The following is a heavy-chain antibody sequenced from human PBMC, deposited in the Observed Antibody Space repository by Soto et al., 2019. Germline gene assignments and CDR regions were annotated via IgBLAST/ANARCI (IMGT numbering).Heavy chain of an antibody. V-gene: IGHV4-39*01. D-gene: IGHD3-3*01. CDR2: IYYSGST. J-gene: IGHJ5*02. Sequence: QLQLQESGPGLVKPSETLSLTCTVSGGSISSSSYYWGWIRQPPGKGLEWIGSIYYSGSTYYNPSLKIRVTISVNTSKNQFSLKLSSGTAADTAVYYCARHDDTIFGPGWFDPWGKGTLVTVSS. CDR1: GGSISSSSYY. CDR3: ARHDDTIFGPGWFDP.